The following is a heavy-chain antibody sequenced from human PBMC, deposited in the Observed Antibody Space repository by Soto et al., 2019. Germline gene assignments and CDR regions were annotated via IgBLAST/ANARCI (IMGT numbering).Heavy chain of an antibody. CDR1: GGTFSSYA. V-gene: IGHV1-69*13. Sequence: ASVKVSCKASGGTFSSYAISWVRQAPGQGLEWMGGIIPIFGTANYAQKFQGRVTITADESTSTAYMELSSLRSEDTAVYYCARVLRFLEWLSHGNAYYYYGMDVWGQGTTVTVSS. J-gene: IGHJ6*02. D-gene: IGHD3-3*01. CDR2: IIPIFGTA. CDR3: ARVLRFLEWLSHGNAYYYYGMDV.